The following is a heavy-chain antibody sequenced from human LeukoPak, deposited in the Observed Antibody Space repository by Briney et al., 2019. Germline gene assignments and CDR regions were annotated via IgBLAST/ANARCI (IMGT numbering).Heavy chain of an antibody. J-gene: IGHJ4*02. D-gene: IGHD2-21*02. V-gene: IGHV1-69*04. CDR2: IIPILGIA. Sequence: ASVKVSSKASGGTFSSCAISWVRQAPGQGLEWMGRIIPILGIANYAQKFQGRVTITADKSTSTAYMELSSLRSEDTAVYYCARDGGGDSSSGFWGQGTLVTVSS. CDR1: GGTFSSCA. CDR3: ARDGGGDSSSGF.